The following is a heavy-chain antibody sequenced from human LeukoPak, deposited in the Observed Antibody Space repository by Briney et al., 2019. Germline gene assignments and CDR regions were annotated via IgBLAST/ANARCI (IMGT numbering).Heavy chain of an antibody. Sequence: PSETLSLTCTVSGGSISSYYWSWIRQPPGKGLGWIGYIYYSGSTNYNPSLKSRVTISVDTSKNQFSLKLSSVTAADTAVYYCARGFVVVVPAAIGGYYFDYWGQGTLVTVSS. CDR1: GGSISSYY. V-gene: IGHV4-59*01. D-gene: IGHD2-2*02. J-gene: IGHJ4*02. CDR3: ARGFVVVVPAAIGGYYFDY. CDR2: IYYSGST.